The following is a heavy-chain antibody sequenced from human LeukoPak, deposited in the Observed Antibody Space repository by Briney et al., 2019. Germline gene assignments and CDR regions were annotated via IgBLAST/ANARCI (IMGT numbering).Heavy chain of an antibody. Sequence: PSETLSLTCAVYGGSFSGFYWSWIRQPPGKGLEWIGEIIHSGSTNYNPSLKSRVTISVDTPKNQFSLNLSSVTAADTAVNYCARRGLGRPDYWGQGTLVTVSS. J-gene: IGHJ4*02. CDR1: GGSFSGFY. CDR3: ARRGLGRPDY. D-gene: IGHD3-10*01. V-gene: IGHV4-34*12. CDR2: IIHSGST.